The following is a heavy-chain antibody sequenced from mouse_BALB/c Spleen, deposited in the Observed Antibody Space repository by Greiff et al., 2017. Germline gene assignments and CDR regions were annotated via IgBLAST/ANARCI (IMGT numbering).Heavy chain of an antibody. J-gene: IGHJ4*01. CDR2: IDPANGNT. CDR1: GFNIKDTY. CDR3: ARRGDSGAMDY. V-gene: IGHV14-3*02. D-gene: IGHD3-1*01. Sequence: VQLKESGAELVKPGASVKLSCTASGFNIKDTYMHWVKQRPEQGLEWIGRIDPANGNTKYDPKFQGKATITADTSSNTAYLQLRSLTSEDTAVYYCARRGDSGAMDYWGQGTSVTVSA.